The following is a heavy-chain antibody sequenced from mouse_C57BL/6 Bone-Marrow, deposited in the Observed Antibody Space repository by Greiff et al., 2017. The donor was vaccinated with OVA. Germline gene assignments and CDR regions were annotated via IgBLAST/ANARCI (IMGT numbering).Heavy chain of an antibody. Sequence: DVKLQESGPVLVKPGASVKMSCKASGYTFTDYYMNWVKQSHGKSLEWIGVINPYNGGTSYNQKFKGKATLTVDKSSSTAYMELNSLTSEDSAVYYCARVSFDYWGQGTTLTVSS. CDR3: ARVSFDY. CDR1: GYTFTDYY. CDR2: INPYNGGT. J-gene: IGHJ2*01. V-gene: IGHV1-19*01. D-gene: IGHD6-2*01.